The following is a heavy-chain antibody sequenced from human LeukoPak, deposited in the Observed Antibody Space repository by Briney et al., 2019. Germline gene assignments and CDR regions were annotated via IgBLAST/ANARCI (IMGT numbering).Heavy chain of an antibody. D-gene: IGHD2-2*01. V-gene: IGHV4-30-4*01. Sequence: SQTLSLTCTVSGGSISSGDYYWSWIRQPPGKGLEWIGYIYDSGSTDYNPTLKSRLNISVATSKNQFSLQLKSVTAADTAVYYCARTYEEAIVVPASTSPWYFDLWGRGTLVTVSS. CDR3: ARTYEEAIVVPASTSPWYFDL. CDR2: IYDSGST. J-gene: IGHJ2*01. CDR1: GGSISSGDYY.